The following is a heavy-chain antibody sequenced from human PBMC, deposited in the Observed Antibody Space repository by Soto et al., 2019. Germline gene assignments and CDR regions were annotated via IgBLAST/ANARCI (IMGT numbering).Heavy chain of an antibody. J-gene: IGHJ4*02. CDR3: ARTLYSYGPRFDY. CDR1: GGSVSSGSYF. Sequence: PSETLSLTCTVSGGSVSSGSYFWSWIRQPPGKGLEWIGYIYYSGSTNYNPSLKSRVTISVDTSKNQYSLKLSSVTAADTAVYYCARTLYSYGPRFDYWGQGTLVT. CDR2: IYYSGST. V-gene: IGHV4-61*01. D-gene: IGHD5-18*01.